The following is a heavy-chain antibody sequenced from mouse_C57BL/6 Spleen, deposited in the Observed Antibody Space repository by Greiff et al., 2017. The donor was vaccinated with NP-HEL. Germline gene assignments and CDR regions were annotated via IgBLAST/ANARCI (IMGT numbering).Heavy chain of an antibody. CDR2: IYPSDSDT. D-gene: IGHD1-1*01. Sequence: QVQLQQPGAELVKPGASVKVSCKASGYTFTSYWMHWVKQRPGQGLEWIGRIYPSDSDTNYNQKFKGKATLTVDKSSSTAYMQLNSLTSEDSAVDYCDCSTTLEGFAYWGQGTLVTVSA. J-gene: IGHJ3*01. V-gene: IGHV1-74*01. CDR1: GYTFTSYW. CDR3: DCSTTLEGFAY.